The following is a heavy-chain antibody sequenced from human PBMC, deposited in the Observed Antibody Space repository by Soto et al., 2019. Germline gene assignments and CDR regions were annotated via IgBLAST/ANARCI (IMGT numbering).Heavy chain of an antibody. D-gene: IGHD6-13*01. CDR1: GYTFTTYW. V-gene: IGHV5-51*01. J-gene: IGHJ4*02. CDR2: IYPGDSDT. CDR3: ARLIAAAGRLFDY. Sequence: PGESLKISCEGSGYTFTTYWIAWVRQMPGKGLEWMGIIYPGDSDTKYSPSFQGQVTMSADKSTNTAYLQWSSLKASDTAMYYCARLIAAAGRLFDYWGQGTLVTVSS.